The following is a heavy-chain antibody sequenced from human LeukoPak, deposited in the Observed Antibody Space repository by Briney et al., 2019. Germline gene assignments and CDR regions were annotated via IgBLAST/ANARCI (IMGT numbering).Heavy chain of an antibody. CDR2: ISSNNRTI. Sequence: GGTLRLSCAASGVTISTYSMNWGRHPPPKGQGRVSYISSNNRTINYSNSLMRRFTTSTDNTTNSLYLQVKSLRAEYTAVYYCAREDGSSYYFDYWGQGTLVTVAP. J-gene: IGHJ4*02. CDR3: AREDGSSYYFDY. D-gene: IGHD6-6*01. CDR1: GVTISTYS. V-gene: IGHV3-48*01.